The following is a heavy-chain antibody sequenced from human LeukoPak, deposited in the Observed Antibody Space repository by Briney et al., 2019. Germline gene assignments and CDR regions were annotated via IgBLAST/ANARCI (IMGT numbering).Heavy chain of an antibody. CDR3: ARKAYGLDV. Sequence: PGGSLRLSCAPSGFTFSSYWMSWVRQAPGKGLEWVANIKQDGSEKYYVDSVKGRFTISRDNAKNSLYLQMNSLRAEDTAVYYCARKAYGLDVWGKRTTVTVSS. J-gene: IGHJ6*04. V-gene: IGHV3-7*03. CDR1: GFTFSSYW. CDR2: IKQDGSEK.